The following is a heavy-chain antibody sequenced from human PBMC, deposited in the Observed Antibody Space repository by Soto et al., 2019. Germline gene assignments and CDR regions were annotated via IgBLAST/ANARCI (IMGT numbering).Heavy chain of an antibody. CDR1: GFTFSIYA. Sequence: GGSLGLSCAAAGFTFSIYAMSWVRQAPGKGLEWVSAISGSGGSTYYADSGKGRFTISRDNSKSRAYLQMNSLRAEDTAVCYCGKGLLNGRWYGGGWGQGTRVSVSS. J-gene: IGHJ6*02. CDR2: ISGSGGST. CDR3: GKGLLNGRWYGGG. D-gene: IGHD6-13*01. V-gene: IGHV3-23*01.